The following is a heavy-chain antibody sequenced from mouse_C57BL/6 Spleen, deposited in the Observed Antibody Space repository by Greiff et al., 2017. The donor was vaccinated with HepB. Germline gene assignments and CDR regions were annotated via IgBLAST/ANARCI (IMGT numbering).Heavy chain of an antibody. CDR2: ISSGGDYI. CDR3: TREAYGSSYDAMDY. CDR1: GFTFSSYA. D-gene: IGHD1-1*01. J-gene: IGHJ4*01. V-gene: IGHV5-9-1*02. Sequence: EVKVVESGEGLVKPGGSLKLSCAASGFTFSSYAMSWVRQTPEKRLEWVAYISSGGDYIYYADTVKGRFTISRDNARNTLYLQMSSLKSEDTAMYYCTREAYGSSYDAMDYWGQGTSVTVSS.